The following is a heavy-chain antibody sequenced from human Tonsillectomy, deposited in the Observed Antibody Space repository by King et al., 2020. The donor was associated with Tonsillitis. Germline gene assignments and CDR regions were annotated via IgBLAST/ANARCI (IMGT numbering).Heavy chain of an antibody. CDR3: VSHRSGWTPDH. Sequence: VQLVESGGGLVQPGGSLRLSCSASGFTFSNHAMNWVRQAPGKGLEYVSGISSNGDSTYHADSVKGRFTISRDNSKNTLYLQMSSLRLEDTAVYYCVSHRSGWTPDHWGQGTLVTVSS. J-gene: IGHJ4*02. D-gene: IGHD6-19*01. CDR1: GFTFSNHA. CDR2: ISSNGDST. V-gene: IGHV3-64D*06.